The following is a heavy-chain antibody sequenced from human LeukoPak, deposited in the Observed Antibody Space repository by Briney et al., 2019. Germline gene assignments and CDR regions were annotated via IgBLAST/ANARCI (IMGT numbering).Heavy chain of an antibody. CDR1: GYTFTNYG. D-gene: IGHD3-10*01. J-gene: IGHJ4*02. CDR2: IISYNGNT. V-gene: IGHV1-18*01. CDR3: ARDRMGVRAFDY. Sequence: GDSVKVSCKASGYTFTNYGISWVRQAPGQGPEWMGWIISYNGNTNYAQSVQGRVIMTTDTSTSTAYLEVRSLTFDDTAVYYCARDRMGVRAFDYWGQGTLVTVSS.